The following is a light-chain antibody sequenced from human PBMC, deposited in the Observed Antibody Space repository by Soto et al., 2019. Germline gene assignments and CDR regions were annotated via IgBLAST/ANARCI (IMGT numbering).Light chain of an antibody. V-gene: IGKV1-5*03. CDR3: QQYNGYPHT. CDR2: KAS. J-gene: IGKJ2*01. Sequence: DIQMTQSPSTLSASVGDRVTITCRASQSISTWLAWYQQKPGKAPKRLIYKASSLRNGVPSRFSGSGSGTEFTLTIYSLQPDDFASYYCQQYNGYPHTFGQRTKLEIK. CDR1: QSISTW.